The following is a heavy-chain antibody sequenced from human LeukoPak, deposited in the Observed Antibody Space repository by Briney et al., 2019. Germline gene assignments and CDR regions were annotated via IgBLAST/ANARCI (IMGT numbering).Heavy chain of an antibody. CDR1: GFTFSSYW. CDR3: AREGLRRNFDY. V-gene: IGHV3-7*01. J-gene: IGHJ4*02. Sequence: PGGSLRLSCAASGFTFSSYWMSWVRQAPGKGLEWVANIKQDGSEKYYVDSVKGRFTISRDNSKNTLYLQMNSLRAEGTAVYYCAREGLRRNFDYWGQGTLVTVSS. D-gene: IGHD4-17*01. CDR2: IKQDGSEK.